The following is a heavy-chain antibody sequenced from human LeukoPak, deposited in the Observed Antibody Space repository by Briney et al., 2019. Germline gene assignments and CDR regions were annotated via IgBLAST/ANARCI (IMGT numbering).Heavy chain of an antibody. Sequence: PSETLSLTCAVYGGSFSDYSWSWLRQTPEKGLEWIGEINHSGSTNYNPSLKSRVTISVDTSKNQFSLKLSSVTAADTAVYYCARVGGITKAFDIWGQGTMVTVSS. CDR2: INHSGST. J-gene: IGHJ3*02. CDR3: ARVGGITKAFDI. D-gene: IGHD3-22*01. V-gene: IGHV4-34*01. CDR1: GGSFSDYS.